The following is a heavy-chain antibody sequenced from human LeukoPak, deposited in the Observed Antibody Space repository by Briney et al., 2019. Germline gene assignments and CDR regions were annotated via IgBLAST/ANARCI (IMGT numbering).Heavy chain of an antibody. V-gene: IGHV1-8*01. CDR2: MNPNSGNT. CDR1: GGTFSKYT. CDR3: ARDSEGGSGWFDP. D-gene: IGHD2-15*01. J-gene: IGHJ5*02. Sequence: GASVKVSCKASGGTFSKYTISWVRQRPGQGLEWVGWMNPNSGNTGYVQRFQGRVTLTRDTSISTAYMELSGLTSEDTAVYYCARDSEGGSGWFDPWGQGTLVTVSS.